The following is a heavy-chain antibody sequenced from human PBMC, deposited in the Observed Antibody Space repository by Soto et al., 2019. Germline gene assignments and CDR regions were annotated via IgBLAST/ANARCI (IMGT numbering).Heavy chain of an antibody. CDR1: GFTFSTYW. D-gene: IGHD2-21*01. CDR3: ARDMSPYEGDLFYDAFDL. J-gene: IGHJ3*01. CDR2: INQGGGVK. Sequence: EVQLVESGGDLVQPGGSLRLSCGASGFTFSTYWMTWVRQAPGRGLEWVANINQGGGVKYYADSVKGRFTISRDNARKSVSLKMGSLRGEDTAVYFCARDMSPYEGDLFYDAFDLWGQGTVVTVSS. V-gene: IGHV3-7*01.